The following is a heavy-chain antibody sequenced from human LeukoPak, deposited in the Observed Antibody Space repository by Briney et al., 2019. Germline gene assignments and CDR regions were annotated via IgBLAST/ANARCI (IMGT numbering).Heavy chain of an antibody. V-gene: IGHV1-24*01. Sequence: GASVKVSCKVSGYTLTELSMHWVRQAPGKGLEWMGGFDPEDGETIYAQKFQGRVTMTEDTSTDTAYMELSSLRSEDTAVYYCAREGSYGTYNWFDPWGQGTLVAVSS. D-gene: IGHD5-18*01. CDR3: AREGSYGTYNWFDP. J-gene: IGHJ5*02. CDR2: FDPEDGET. CDR1: GYTLTELS.